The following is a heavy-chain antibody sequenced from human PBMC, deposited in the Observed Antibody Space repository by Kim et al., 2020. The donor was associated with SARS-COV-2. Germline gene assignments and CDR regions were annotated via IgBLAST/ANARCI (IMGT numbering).Heavy chain of an antibody. CDR2: IWYDGSNK. Sequence: GGSLRLSCAASGFTFSSYGMHWVRQAPGKGLEWVAVIWYDGSNKYYADSVNGRFTISRDNSKNTLYLQMNSLRAEDTAVYYCAKSGYSSGWYEGYFDYWGQGTLVTVSS. CDR3: AKSGYSSGWYEGYFDY. V-gene: IGHV3-33*06. CDR1: GFTFSSYG. D-gene: IGHD6-19*01. J-gene: IGHJ4*02.